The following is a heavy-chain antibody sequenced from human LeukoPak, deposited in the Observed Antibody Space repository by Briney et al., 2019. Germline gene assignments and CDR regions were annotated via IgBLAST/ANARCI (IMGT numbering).Heavy chain of an antibody. CDR2: IYPRDSDT. CDR3: ASSVEVAGGRCFDY. CDR1: GYRFSSYW. D-gene: IGHD6-19*01. Sequence: GESLKISCKRPGYRFSSYWIAWARQMPGKGLEWMGIIYPRDSDTRYSPSFQGQVTISVDKSISTAYLQWSSLEASDTAMYYCASSVEVAGGRCFDYWGQGTLVTVSS. V-gene: IGHV5-51*01. J-gene: IGHJ4*02.